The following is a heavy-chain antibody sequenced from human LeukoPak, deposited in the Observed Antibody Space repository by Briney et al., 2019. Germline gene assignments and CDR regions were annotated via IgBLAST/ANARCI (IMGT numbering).Heavy chain of an antibody. J-gene: IGHJ4*02. D-gene: IGHD1-14*01. CDR3: AARLTGIINAYNY. V-gene: IGHV3-21*01. Sequence: GGSLRLSCAASGFTFSSFGMNWVRQAPGKGLEWVSSISASSNYICYADSVKGRFTISRDNAKSSVYLQMNSLRAEDTAVYYCAARLTGIINAYNYWGQGTLVTVSS. CDR2: ISASSNYI. CDR1: GFTFSSFG.